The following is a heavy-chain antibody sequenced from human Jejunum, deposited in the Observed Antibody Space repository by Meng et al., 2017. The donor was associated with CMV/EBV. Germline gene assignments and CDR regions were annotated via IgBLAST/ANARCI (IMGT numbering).Heavy chain of an antibody. CDR2: INPAGNET. D-gene: IGHD3-16*01. CDR1: GLDFNTYN. Sequence: EVQLVESGGGLVVPGGSLRLSCTTSGLDFNTYNMNWVRQAPGKGLEWVSSINPAGNETYYSDSVMGRFTISRDNAKNSLFLQMNSLRAEDTAIYYCAAYWDYWGLGALVTVSS. CDR3: AAYWDY. V-gene: IGHV3-21*02. J-gene: IGHJ4*02.